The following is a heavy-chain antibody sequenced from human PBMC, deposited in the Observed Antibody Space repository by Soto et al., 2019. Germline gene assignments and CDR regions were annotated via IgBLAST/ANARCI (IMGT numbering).Heavy chain of an antibody. CDR2: ITTYSGHT. CDR3: ARVFSIRYYPPHWFDP. J-gene: IGHJ5*02. Sequence: QVQLVQSGPEVKKPGASVKISCKASGYSFTTHGITWVRQAPGQGLEWMGLITTYSGHTSYSPSLQGRVSMTRDTATSTAYMELKSLRADDTAVYYCARVFSIRYYPPHWFDPWGQGSLVTVSS. CDR1: GYSFTTHG. D-gene: IGHD3-10*01. V-gene: IGHV1-18*01.